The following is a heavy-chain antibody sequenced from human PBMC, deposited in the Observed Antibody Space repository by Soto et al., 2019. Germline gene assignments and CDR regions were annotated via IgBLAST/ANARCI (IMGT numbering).Heavy chain of an antibody. CDR3: ARDHPPNDSRYYYGMDV. V-gene: IGHV4-31*03. CDR2: IYYSGST. J-gene: IGHJ6*02. D-gene: IGHD1-1*01. Sequence: QVQLQESGPGLVKPSQTLSLPCTVSGGSISSGGYYWSWIRQHPGKGLGWIGYIYYSGSTYYNPSLKSRVTRSVDTSKNQFSLKLSSVTAADTAVYYCARDHPPNDSRYYYGMDVWGQGTTVTVSS. CDR1: GGSISSGGYY.